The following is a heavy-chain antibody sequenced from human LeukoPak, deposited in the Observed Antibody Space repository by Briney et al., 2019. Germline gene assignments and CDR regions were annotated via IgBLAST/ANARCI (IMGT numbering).Heavy chain of an antibody. J-gene: IGHJ4*02. CDR3: ARDPPAVAANTYG. CDR2: IYSGGST. CDR1: GVTVSNNY. Sequence: GGSLTLSCAASGVTVSNNYMNWVRQAPGKGLEWVSLIYSGGSTHYADSVKGRFTISRDNSKNTLYLQMNSLRAEDTAVYYCARDPPAVAANTYGWGQGTLVTVSS. D-gene: IGHD6-6*01. V-gene: IGHV3-66*01.